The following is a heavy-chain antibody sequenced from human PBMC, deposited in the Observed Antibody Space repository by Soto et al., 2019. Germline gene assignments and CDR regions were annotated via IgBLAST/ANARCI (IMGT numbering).Heavy chain of an antibody. J-gene: IGHJ4*02. V-gene: IGHV4-31*03. CDR3: TRGDY. Sequence: QVQLQESGPGLVKPSQTLSLTCTVSGDSMTTVGYYWTWIRQHPGQGLEWIGFISYSGSTYYSSSLKVRVAISADTSKNQFSLKLKSVTASDTAVYYCTRGDYCGQGTRVTVSS. CDR2: ISYSGST. CDR1: GDSMTTVGYY.